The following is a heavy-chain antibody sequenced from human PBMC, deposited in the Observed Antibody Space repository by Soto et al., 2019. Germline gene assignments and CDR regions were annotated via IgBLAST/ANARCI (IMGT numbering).Heavy chain of an antibody. V-gene: IGHV1-18*01. CDR1: GYTFSSYG. J-gene: IGHJ4*02. D-gene: IGHD4-17*01. Sequence: QVQLVQSGAEVKKPGASVKVSCKASGYTFSSYGINWVRQAPGQGLEWMGWISAYNGNTNYAQKLQGRVTMTTDTSPSTAYMERRSLRSDDTAVYYWARGTTVETGSYWGQGTLVTVSS. CDR3: ARGTTVETGSY. CDR2: ISAYNGNT.